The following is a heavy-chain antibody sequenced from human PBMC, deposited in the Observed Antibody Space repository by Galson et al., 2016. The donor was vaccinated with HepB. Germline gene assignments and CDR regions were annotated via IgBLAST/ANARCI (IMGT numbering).Heavy chain of an antibody. CDR3: VRSLEEEGY. CDR2: ISSSGSTI. Sequence: SLRLSCAASGFTFSDFYMNWIRQAPGKGLEWVSYISSSGSTIYYADSVKGRFNISRDNAKNSLYLQMNSLRDEDTAVYYCVRSLEEEGYWGQGTLVTVSS. V-gene: IGHV3-11*04. D-gene: IGHD1-26*01. CDR1: GFTFSDFY. J-gene: IGHJ4*02.